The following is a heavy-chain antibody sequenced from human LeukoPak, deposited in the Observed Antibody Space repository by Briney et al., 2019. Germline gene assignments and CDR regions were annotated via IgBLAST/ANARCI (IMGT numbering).Heavy chain of an antibody. Sequence: SETLSLTCTVSGGSISSYYWSWIRQPPGKGLEWIGYIYYSGSTNYNPSLKSRVTISVDTSKNQFSLKLSSVTAADTAVYYCARGIDYGWFDPWGQGTLVTVSS. CDR2: IYYSGST. CDR3: ARGIDYGWFDP. V-gene: IGHV4-59*08. J-gene: IGHJ5*02. D-gene: IGHD4-17*01. CDR1: GGSISSYY.